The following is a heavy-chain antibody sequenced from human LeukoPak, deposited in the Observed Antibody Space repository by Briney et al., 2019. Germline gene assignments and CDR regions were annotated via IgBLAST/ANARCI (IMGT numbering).Heavy chain of an antibody. Sequence: GGSLRLSCAAPGFTFSSYGMHWVRQAPGKGLEWVAVISYDGSNKYYADSVKGRFTISRDNSKNTLYLQMNSLRAEDTAVYYCAKDLEPVTTRNNAFDIWGQGTMVTVSS. V-gene: IGHV3-30*18. CDR3: AKDLEPVTTRNNAFDI. CDR2: ISYDGSNK. CDR1: GFTFSSYG. D-gene: IGHD4-17*01. J-gene: IGHJ3*02.